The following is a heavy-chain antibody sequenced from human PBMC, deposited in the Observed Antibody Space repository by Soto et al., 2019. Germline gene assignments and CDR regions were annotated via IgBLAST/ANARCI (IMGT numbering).Heavy chain of an antibody. V-gene: IGHV4-39*01. D-gene: IGHD2-21*02. J-gene: IGHJ4*02. Sequence: PSETLSLTCTVSGGSISSSSYYWGWIRQPPGKGLEWIGSIYYSGSTYYNPSLKSRVTISVDTSKNQFSLKLSSVTAADTAVYYCARRGDSLDYWGQGTLVTVSS. CDR1: GGSISSSSYY. CDR2: IYYSGST. CDR3: ARRGDSLDY.